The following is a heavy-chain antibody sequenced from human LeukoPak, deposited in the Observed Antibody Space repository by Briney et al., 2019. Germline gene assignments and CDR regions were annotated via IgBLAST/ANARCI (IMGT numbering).Heavy chain of an antibody. CDR2: ISGNGGVI. CDR3: ARAGYSGYDSRYYYYMDV. D-gene: IGHD5-12*01. Sequence: GGSLRLSFAASGFTFSDNYMTWVRQAPGKGLEWLSYISGNGGVIQYADSVKGRFTISRDNAKNSLYLQMNSLRAEDTAVYYCARAGYSGYDSRYYYYMDVWGKGTTVTVSS. V-gene: IGHV3-11*04. CDR1: GFTFSDNY. J-gene: IGHJ6*03.